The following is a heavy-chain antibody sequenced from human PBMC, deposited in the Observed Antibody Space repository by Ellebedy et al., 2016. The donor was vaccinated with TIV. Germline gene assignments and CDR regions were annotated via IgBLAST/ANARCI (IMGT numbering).Heavy chain of an antibody. Sequence: PGGSLRLSCEASGFAFSNDWMHWVRQVPGKGLVWVSRINEDGSRTSYADSVKGRFTITRDNTKNTAYLQMNSLRPEDTAVYYCATIFNFWGQGTLVTVSS. CDR1: GFAFSNDW. V-gene: IGHV3-74*01. CDR2: INEDGSRT. J-gene: IGHJ4*02. CDR3: ATIFNF.